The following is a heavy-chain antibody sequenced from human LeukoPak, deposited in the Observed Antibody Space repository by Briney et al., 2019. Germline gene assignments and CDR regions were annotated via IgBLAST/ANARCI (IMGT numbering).Heavy chain of an antibody. CDR1: GYTFTSYG. CDR3: ARADFWSGYCGTACDC. V-gene: IGHV1-18*01. CDR2: ISAYNGNT. Sequence: GASVKVSCKASGYTFTSYGISWVRQAPGQGLEWMGWISAYNGNTNYAQKLQGRVTMTTDTSTSTAYMELRSLRSDDTAVYYCARADFWSGYCGTACDCWGQGTLVTVSS. J-gene: IGHJ4*02. D-gene: IGHD3-3*01.